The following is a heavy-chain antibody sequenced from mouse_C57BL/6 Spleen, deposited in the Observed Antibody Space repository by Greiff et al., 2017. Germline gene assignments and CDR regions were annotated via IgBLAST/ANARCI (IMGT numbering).Heavy chain of an antibody. V-gene: IGHV1-55*01. CDR1: GYTFTSYW. Sequence: VQLQQPGAELVKPGASVKMSCKASGYTFTSYWITWVKQRPGQGLEWIGDIYPGSGSTNYNEKFKSKATLTVDTSSSTAYMQRSSLTSEDSAVYYCAREGAVVANYYAMDYWGQGTSVTVSS. D-gene: IGHD1-1*01. CDR2: IYPGSGST. CDR3: AREGAVVANYYAMDY. J-gene: IGHJ4*01.